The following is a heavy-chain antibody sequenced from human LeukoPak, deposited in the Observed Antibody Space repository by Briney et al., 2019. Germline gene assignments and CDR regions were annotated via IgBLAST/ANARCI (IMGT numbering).Heavy chain of an antibody. CDR1: GYTFTRYG. V-gene: IGHV1-18*01. CDR2: ISGYNGNI. J-gene: IGHJ4*02. Sequence: ASVKVSCKASGYTFTRYGISWVRQAPGQGLEWMGWISGYNGNIKYALKVQGRVTMTTDTSTSTAYMELRSLRSDDTAVYYCARDCSGGSCYDGVDYWGQGTLVTV. CDR3: ARDCSGGSCYDGVDY. D-gene: IGHD2-15*01.